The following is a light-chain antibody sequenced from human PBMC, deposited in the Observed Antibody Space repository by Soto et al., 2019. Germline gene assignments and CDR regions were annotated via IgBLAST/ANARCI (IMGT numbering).Light chain of an antibody. J-gene: IGKJ2*01. Sequence: DIQMTQSPSTLSASLGDRVTITCRASQNINMWLAWYQQKPGKAPKILIYDASKLESGVPSRFSGGGSGTEFTLTISNLQPDEFASYYCQHYHSFPHTFGQGAKLDIK. CDR3: QHYHSFPHT. V-gene: IGKV1-5*01. CDR1: QNINMW. CDR2: DAS.